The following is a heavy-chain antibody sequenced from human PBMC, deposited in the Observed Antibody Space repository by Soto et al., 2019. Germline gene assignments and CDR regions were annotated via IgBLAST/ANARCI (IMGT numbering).Heavy chain of an antibody. CDR3: ARDDYPQAFDI. CDR1: GGTFSSYT. J-gene: IGHJ3*02. CDR2: IIPILGIA. D-gene: IGHD4-17*01. Sequence: SVKVSCKASGGTFSSYTISWVRQAPGQGLEWMGRIIPILGIANYAQKFRGRVTITADKSTSTAYMELSSLRSEDTAVYYCARDDYPQAFDIWGQGTMVTVSS. V-gene: IGHV1-69*02.